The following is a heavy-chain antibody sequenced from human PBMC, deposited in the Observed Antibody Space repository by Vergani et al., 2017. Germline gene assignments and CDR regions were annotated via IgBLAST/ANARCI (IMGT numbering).Heavy chain of an antibody. CDR2: IFSNDEK. Sequence: QVTLQESGPVLVKPTETLTLTFTVSGFSLSNARMGVSWIRQPPGKALEWLAHIFSNDEKSYSTSLKSRLTISKDTSKSQVVLTMTNMNPVDTATYYCARCDSYYDFWSGYYTCYYYMDVWGKGTTVTVSS. CDR3: ARCDSYYDFWSGYYTCYYYMDV. V-gene: IGHV2-26*01. D-gene: IGHD3-3*01. CDR1: GFSLSNARMG. J-gene: IGHJ6*03.